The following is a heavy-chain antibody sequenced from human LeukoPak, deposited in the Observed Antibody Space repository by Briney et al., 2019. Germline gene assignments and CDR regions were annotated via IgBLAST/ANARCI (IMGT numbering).Heavy chain of an antibody. CDR3: ARERGCSGYDYFIDSPSDY. Sequence: GGSLRLSCAASGFTFSSYEMNWVRQAPGKELEWVSYISSSGSTIYNADSVKGRFTISRDNAKNSLYLQMNSLRAEDTAVYYCARERGCSGYDYFIDSPSDYWGQGTLVTVSS. J-gene: IGHJ4*02. CDR1: GFTFSSYE. V-gene: IGHV3-48*03. D-gene: IGHD5-12*01. CDR2: ISSSGSTI.